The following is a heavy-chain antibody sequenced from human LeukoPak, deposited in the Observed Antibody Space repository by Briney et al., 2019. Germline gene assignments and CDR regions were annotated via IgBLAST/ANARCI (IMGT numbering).Heavy chain of an antibody. CDR2: IIPIFGTA. Sequence: ASVKVSCKASGGTFSSYAISWVRQATGQGLEWMGGIIPIFGTANYAQKFQGRVTITADESTSTAYMELSSLRSEDTAVYYCARKHCSSTSCDSFDYWGQGTLVTVSS. J-gene: IGHJ4*02. V-gene: IGHV1-69*13. CDR1: GGTFSSYA. CDR3: ARKHCSSTSCDSFDY. D-gene: IGHD2-2*01.